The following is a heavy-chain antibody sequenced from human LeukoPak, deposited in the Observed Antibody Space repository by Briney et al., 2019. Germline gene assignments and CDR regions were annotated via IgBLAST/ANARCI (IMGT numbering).Heavy chain of an antibody. V-gene: IGHV3-9*03. D-gene: IGHD3-9*01. Sequence: GGSLRLSCAASGFSFDEYAMHWVRQAPGKGLEWVSGISWNGGSRGYEDSVKGRFTISRDNAKNSLYLQMNSLRPEDMALYYCVKDRYDILTDYNAFDIWGQGTMVTVSS. CDR3: VKDRYDILTDYNAFDI. CDR1: GFSFDEYA. J-gene: IGHJ3*02. CDR2: ISWNGGSR.